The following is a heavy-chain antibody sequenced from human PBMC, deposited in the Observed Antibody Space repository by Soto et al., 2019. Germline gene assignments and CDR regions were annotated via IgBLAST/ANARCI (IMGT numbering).Heavy chain of an antibody. Sequence: QVQLVESGGGVVQPGRSLRLSCAASGFTFSSYAMQWVRQAPGKGLEWVAVISYDGSNKYYADSVKGRFTISRDNSKNTLYLPMNSLRAEDTAVYYCARPDYGSGSYPDYWGQGTLATVSS. D-gene: IGHD3-10*01. CDR3: ARPDYGSGSYPDY. J-gene: IGHJ4*02. V-gene: IGHV3-30-3*01. CDR1: GFTFSSYA. CDR2: ISYDGSNK.